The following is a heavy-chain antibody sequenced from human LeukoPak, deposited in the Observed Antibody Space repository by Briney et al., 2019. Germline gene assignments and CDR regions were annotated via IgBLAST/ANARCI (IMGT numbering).Heavy chain of an antibody. J-gene: IGHJ4*02. CDR1: GFTFSSYW. CDR2: IKQDGSEK. Sequence: GGSLRLSCAASGFTFSSYWMSWVRQAPGKGLEWVANIKQDGSEKYYVDSVKGRFTISRDNAKNSLYLQMNSLRAEDTAVYYCARAITYYYDSSGYLGYWGQGTLVTVSS. CDR3: ARAITYYYDSSGYLGY. V-gene: IGHV3-7*01. D-gene: IGHD3-22*01.